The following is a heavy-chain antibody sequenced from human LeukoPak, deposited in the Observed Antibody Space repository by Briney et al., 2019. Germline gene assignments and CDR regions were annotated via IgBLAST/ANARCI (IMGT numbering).Heavy chain of an antibody. J-gene: IGHJ6*03. CDR2: ISGNGGST. CDR1: GFTFSSYG. Sequence: GGALRVSCAASGFTFSSYGMSWVRQSPGKGLEWVSAISGNGGSTYYADSVKGRFASSRDTSKNTLYLQMNSLRAEDTAVYYCAKVGPSLVRGLIRGGARYYYNYMDVWGKGTTVTISS. D-gene: IGHD3-10*01. CDR3: AKVGPSLVRGLIRGGARYYYNYMDV. V-gene: IGHV3-23*01.